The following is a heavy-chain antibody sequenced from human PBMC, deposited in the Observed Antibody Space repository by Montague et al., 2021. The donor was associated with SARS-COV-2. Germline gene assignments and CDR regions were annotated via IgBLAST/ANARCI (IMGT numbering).Heavy chain of an antibody. J-gene: IGHJ4*02. Sequence: SETLSLTCAVYGGSFSGYYWNWIRKPPGKGKGWIWEINDSGSTNSNPYLKSRGTMSVDTSKNQFSLKLSLVTAADTAVYYCARGARRGYGVCLGSFDSWGQGTLVTVSS. V-gene: IGHV4-34*01. CDR1: GGSFSGYY. D-gene: IGHD2-8*01. CDR3: ARGARRGYGVCLGSFDS. CDR2: INDSGST.